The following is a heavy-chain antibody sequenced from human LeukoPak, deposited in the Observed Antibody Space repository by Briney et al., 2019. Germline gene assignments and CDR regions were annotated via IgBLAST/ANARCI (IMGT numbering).Heavy chain of an antibody. CDR1: GFSFSSYS. J-gene: IGHJ4*02. Sequence: GGSLRLSCAASGFSFSSYSMNWVRQAPGKGLEWVSSISSSSSYIYYADSVKGRFTISRDNAKNSLYLQMNSLRAEDTAVYYCARDYGYDSSGYGKDYWGQGTLVTVSS. V-gene: IGHV3-21*01. D-gene: IGHD3-22*01. CDR3: ARDYGYDSSGYGKDY. CDR2: ISSSSSYI.